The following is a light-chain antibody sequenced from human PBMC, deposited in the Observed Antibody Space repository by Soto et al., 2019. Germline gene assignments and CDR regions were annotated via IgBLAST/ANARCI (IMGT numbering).Light chain of an antibody. CDR3: AAWDDVLNVVL. CDR1: SSNVGSTT. Sequence: QSVLTQPPSASGTPGQRVTISCSGSSSNVGSTTVNWYQQLPGTAPKFLIFANNQRPSGVPDRFSGAKAGTSASLAISGLQSEDEADYYCAAWDDVLNVVLFGGAAKLTVL. V-gene: IGLV1-44*01. J-gene: IGLJ2*01. CDR2: ANN.